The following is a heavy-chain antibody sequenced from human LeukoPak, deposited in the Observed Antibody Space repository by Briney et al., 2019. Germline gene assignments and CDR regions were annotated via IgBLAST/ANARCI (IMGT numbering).Heavy chain of an antibody. CDR2: IYTSGST. J-gene: IGHJ5*02. D-gene: IGHD2-15*01. CDR1: GGSISSGSYY. V-gene: IGHV4-61*02. Sequence: SETLSLTCTVSGGSISSGSYYWSWIRQPAGKVLEWIGRIYTSGSTNYNPSLKSRVTIPVDTSKNQFSLKLSSVTAADTAVYYCARNNVVVVAATEAPRCNWFDPWGQGTLVTVSS. CDR3: ARNNVVVVAATEAPRCNWFDP.